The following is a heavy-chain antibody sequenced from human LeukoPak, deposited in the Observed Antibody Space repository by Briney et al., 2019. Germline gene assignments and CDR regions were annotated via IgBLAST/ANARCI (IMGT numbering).Heavy chain of an antibody. Sequence: ASVKVSCKASGYTFTGYYMHWVRQAPGQGLEWLGWINPNSGGTNYAQKFQGRSTMTRDTSITTAYMELSSLTSDDTAVYYCARLDITIIPYWGQGTLVTVSS. CDR3: ARLDITIIPY. J-gene: IGHJ4*02. D-gene: IGHD3-22*01. CDR1: GYTFTGYY. V-gene: IGHV1-2*02. CDR2: INPNSGGT.